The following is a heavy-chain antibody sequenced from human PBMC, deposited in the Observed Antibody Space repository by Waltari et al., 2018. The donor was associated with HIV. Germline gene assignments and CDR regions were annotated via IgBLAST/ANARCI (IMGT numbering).Heavy chain of an antibody. V-gene: IGHV3-23*01. CDR2: SSGRGDRT. J-gene: IGHJ4*02. Sequence: EVQLLESGGTLVRPGGSLRLSCTVYGFTLNNYALNWVRQAPGKGLEWVGGSSGRGDRTDYAASAKGRFTISRDNSKKTLYLQMRGLRVDDTASYYCAVQDGFFDFWGRGTVVSVAS. CDR1: GFTLNNYA. D-gene: IGHD3-3*01. CDR3: AVQDGFFDF.